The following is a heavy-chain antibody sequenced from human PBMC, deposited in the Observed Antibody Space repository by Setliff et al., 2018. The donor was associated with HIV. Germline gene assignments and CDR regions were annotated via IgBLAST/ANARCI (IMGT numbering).Heavy chain of an antibody. CDR1: GVSITSNSYY. V-gene: IGHV4-39*01. J-gene: IGHJ3*01. D-gene: IGHD3-10*01. CDR2: LYNNGVT. Sequence: PSETLSLTCTVSGVSITSNSYYWGWIRQPPGKGLEWIGSLYNNGVTYYNPSLRSRVTIFVDMSKNQLSLKLTSVTAADTAMYYCANAPYPRGAFDVWGQGTVVTVSS. CDR3: ANAPYPRGAFDV.